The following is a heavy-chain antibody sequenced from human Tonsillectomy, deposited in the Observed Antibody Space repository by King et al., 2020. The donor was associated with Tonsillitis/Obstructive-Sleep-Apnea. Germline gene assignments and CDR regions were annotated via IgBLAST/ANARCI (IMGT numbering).Heavy chain of an antibody. D-gene: IGHD2-2*01. J-gene: IGHJ3*02. CDR2: IYYSGST. V-gene: IGHV4-31*01. CDR1: GGSISSGGYY. CDR3: ARGYCSSTSCLYAFDI. Sequence: VQLQESGPGLVKPSQTLSLTCTVSGGSISSGGYYWSWIRQHPGKGLEWIGYIYYSGSTYYNPSLKSLVTISVYTSKNQFSLELSSVTAADTAVYYCARGYCSSTSCLYAFDIWGQGTMVTVSS.